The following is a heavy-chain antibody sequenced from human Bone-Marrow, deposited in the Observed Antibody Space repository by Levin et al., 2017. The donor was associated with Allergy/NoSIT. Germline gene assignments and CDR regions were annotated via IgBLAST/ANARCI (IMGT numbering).Heavy chain of an antibody. CDR1: GYTFTSYD. CDR3: ARGGSRRAYNWFDP. Sequence: ASVKVSCKASGYTFTSYDINWVRQATGQGLEWMGWMNPNSGNTGYAQKFQGRVTMTRNTSISTAYMELSSLRSEDTAVYYCARGGSRRAYNWFDPWGQGTLVTVSS. V-gene: IGHV1-8*01. CDR2: MNPNSGNT. J-gene: IGHJ5*02.